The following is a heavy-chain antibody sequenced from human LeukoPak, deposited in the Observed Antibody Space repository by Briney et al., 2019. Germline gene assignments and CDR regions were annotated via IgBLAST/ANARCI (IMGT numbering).Heavy chain of an antibody. CDR3: AREPVTIFGVVSGYMDV. Sequence: SETLSLTCAVSGYSISSGGYYWSWIRQHPGKGLEWIGYIYYSGSTYYNPSLKSRVTMSVDTSKNQFSLKLSSVTAADTAVYYCAREPVTIFGVVSGYMDVWGKGTTVTVSS. V-gene: IGHV4-31*11. D-gene: IGHD3-3*01. J-gene: IGHJ6*03. CDR1: GYSISSGGYY. CDR2: IYYSGST.